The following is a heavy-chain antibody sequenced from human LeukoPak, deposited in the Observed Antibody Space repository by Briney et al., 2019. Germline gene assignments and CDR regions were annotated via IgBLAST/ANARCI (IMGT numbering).Heavy chain of an antibody. V-gene: IGHV3-30*03. CDR3: ARTGDYYGSGSEPYYFDY. J-gene: IGHJ4*02. CDR2: ISYDGSNK. Sequence: PGGSLRLSCAASGFTFSSYGMHWVRQAPGKGLEWVAVISYDGSNKYYADSVKGRFTISRDNSKNTLYLQMNSLRAEDTAVYYCARTGDYYGSGSEPYYFDYWGQGTLVTVSS. CDR1: GFTFSSYG. D-gene: IGHD3-10*01.